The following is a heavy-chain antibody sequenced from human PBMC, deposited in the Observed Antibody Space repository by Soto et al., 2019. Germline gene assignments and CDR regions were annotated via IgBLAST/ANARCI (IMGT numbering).Heavy chain of an antibody. V-gene: IGHV1-69*02. CDR2: IIPILGIA. Sequence: QVQLVQSGAEVKKPGSSVKVSCKASGGTFSSYTISWVRQAPGQGLEWMGRIIPILGIANYAQKFQGRVTITADKSTSTAYMELSSLRSEDTAVYYCARGRGYSGYDYDYWGQGTLVTVSS. CDR1: GGTFSSYT. CDR3: ARGRGYSGYDYDY. D-gene: IGHD5-12*01. J-gene: IGHJ4*02.